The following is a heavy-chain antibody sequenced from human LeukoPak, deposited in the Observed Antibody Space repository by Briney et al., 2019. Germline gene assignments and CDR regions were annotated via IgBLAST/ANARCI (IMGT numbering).Heavy chain of an antibody. Sequence: GGSLRLFCAASGFTVSSNYMSWVRQAPGKGLEWGSVIYSGGNTYYADSVKGRFTISRDNSKNTLYLQMNSLRAEDTAVYYCARTPDYPYYYYYMDVWGKGTTVTISS. CDR3: ARTPDYPYYYYYMDV. CDR1: GFTVSSNY. J-gene: IGHJ6*03. CDR2: IYSGGNT. D-gene: IGHD4-11*01. V-gene: IGHV3-53*01.